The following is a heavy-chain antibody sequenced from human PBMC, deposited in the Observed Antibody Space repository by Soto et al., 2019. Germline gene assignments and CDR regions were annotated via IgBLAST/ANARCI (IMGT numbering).Heavy chain of an antibody. Sequence: ESGPTLVNPTQTLTLTCTFSGCSLSTSGVGVGWIRQPPGKALEWLALIYWDDDKRYSPSLKSRLTITKDTSKNQVVLTMTNMDPVDTATYYCAHFSYIVVVPAASYQTQYFDYWGQGTLVTVSS. J-gene: IGHJ4*02. D-gene: IGHD2-2*01. CDR2: IYWDDDK. CDR3: AHFSYIVVVPAASYQTQYFDY. V-gene: IGHV2-5*02. CDR1: GCSLSTSGVG.